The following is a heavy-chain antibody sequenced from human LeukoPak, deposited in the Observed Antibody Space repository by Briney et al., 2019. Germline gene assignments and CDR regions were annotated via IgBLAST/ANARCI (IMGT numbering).Heavy chain of an antibody. CDR3: ARERDGRFFDY. D-gene: IGHD5-24*01. CDR2: ISSSGSTI. CDR1: GFTFSSYE. J-gene: IGHJ4*02. V-gene: IGHV3-48*03. Sequence: GGSLRLSCAASGFTFSSYEMNWVRQAPGKGLEWVSYISSSGSTIYYADSVKGRFTISRDNAKNSLYLQMNTLGAEDTALYYCARERDGRFFDYWGQGTLVTVSS.